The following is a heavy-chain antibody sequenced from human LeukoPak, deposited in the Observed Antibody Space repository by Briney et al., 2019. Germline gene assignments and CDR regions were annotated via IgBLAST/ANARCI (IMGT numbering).Heavy chain of an antibody. CDR1: GYSFTTYW. CDR2: FFPGDSDT. V-gene: IGHV5-51*01. J-gene: IGHJ4*02. D-gene: IGHD5-24*01. Sequence: HGESLKISCKGSGYSFTTYWIAWVRQMPGKGLEWMGIFFPGDSDTRYSPSFQGQVTISADKSISTAYLQWSSLKASDTAMYYCARQRDGADYWGQGTLVTVSS. CDR3: ARQRDGADY.